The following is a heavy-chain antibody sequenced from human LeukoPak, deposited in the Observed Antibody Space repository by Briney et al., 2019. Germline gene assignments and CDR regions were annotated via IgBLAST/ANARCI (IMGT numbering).Heavy chain of an antibody. D-gene: IGHD2-2*01. CDR2: SRNKVNGYTT. Sequence: GGSLRLSCAASGFIFSDYYMDWVRQAPGKGLEWVGRSRNKVNGYTTEYAASVKDRFTILRDDSRNSVYLQMNSLKSEDSAIYYCSRGYCSTITCPDFYGMDVWGQGTTVSVS. CDR1: GFIFSDYY. J-gene: IGHJ6*02. CDR3: SRGYCSTITCPDFYGMDV. V-gene: IGHV3-72*01.